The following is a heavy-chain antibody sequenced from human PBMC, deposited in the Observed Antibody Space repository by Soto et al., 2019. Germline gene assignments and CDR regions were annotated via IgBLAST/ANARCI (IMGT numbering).Heavy chain of an antibody. CDR2: ISPYDGDT. V-gene: IGHV1-18*01. CDR3: ARNRIKRQYGQNHYHKYGMDV. J-gene: IGHJ6*02. D-gene: IGHD6-25*01. Sequence: ASVKVSCKASGYTFTSYGITWVRQAPGQALEWVGWISPYDGDTHQGQTLQGRVTMTTDTSTRTAHMELRSLRSDDTAVYDCARNRIKRQYGQNHYHKYGMDVWGQGTTVTVSS. CDR1: GYTFTSYG.